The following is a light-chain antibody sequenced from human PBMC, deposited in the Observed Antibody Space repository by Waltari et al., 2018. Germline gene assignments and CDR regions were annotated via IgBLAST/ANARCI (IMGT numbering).Light chain of an antibody. CDR3: QSWDISVVQ. CDR2: RDT. V-gene: IGLV3-1*01. CDR1: KLGDKN. Sequence: SYDLSQPPSVSVSPGQTASITCSGDKLGDKNVGWYQQKPGQSPVVVIFRDTQRPTGIPERFSGSNSGTTAPLTLTAPQALDAADYYSQSWDISVVQFGGGTKLTVL. J-gene: IGLJ2*01.